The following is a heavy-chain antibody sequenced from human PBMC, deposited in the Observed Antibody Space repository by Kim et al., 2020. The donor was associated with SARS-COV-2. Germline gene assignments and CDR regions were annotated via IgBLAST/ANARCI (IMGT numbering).Heavy chain of an antibody. CDR2: FSTGGGRS. D-gene: IGHD4-17*01. Sequence: GGSLRLSCAASGFTFSLFGMTWVRQAPGKGLEWVASFSTGGGRSYYADSVKGRFTISRDDSSNTFYLQMSSLRVEDTAVYYCAKEGTTMAWHFYFDHCG. J-gene: IGHJ4*01. CDR3: AKEGTTMAWHFYFDH. V-gene: IGHV3-23*01. CDR1: GFTFSLFG.